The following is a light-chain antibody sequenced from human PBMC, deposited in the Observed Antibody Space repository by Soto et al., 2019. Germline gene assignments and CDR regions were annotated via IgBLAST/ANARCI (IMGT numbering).Light chain of an antibody. Sequence: IVMTQSPATLSVSPGERATLSCRASQSVGSNLAWYQQKPGQAPRLLIYGASTRATGCPARCSGSGSGTEFTLTLSSLQPEDFAVYYCLQYDKWPRTFGQGTKVEI. CDR1: QSVGSN. CDR3: LQYDKWPRT. CDR2: GAS. J-gene: IGKJ1*01. V-gene: IGKV3-15*01.